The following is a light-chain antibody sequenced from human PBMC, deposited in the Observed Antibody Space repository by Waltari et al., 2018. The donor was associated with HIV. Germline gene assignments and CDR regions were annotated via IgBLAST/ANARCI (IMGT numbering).Light chain of an antibody. CDR2: DNN. J-gene: IGLJ3*02. CDR1: RPHIRQHY. CDR3: GTWDSSLSAPWV. Sequence: QSVFTQPPSLSAPPRLKVTTSPPGTRPHIRQHYVPWYRQLPGTAPKLLIYDNNKRPSGIPDRFSGSKSGTSATLGITGLQTGDEADYYCGTWDSSLSAPWVFGGGTKLTVL. V-gene: IGLV1-51*01.